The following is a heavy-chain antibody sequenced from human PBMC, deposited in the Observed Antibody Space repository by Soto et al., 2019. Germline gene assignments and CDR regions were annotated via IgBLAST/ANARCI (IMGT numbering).Heavy chain of an antibody. D-gene: IGHD3-10*01. Sequence: GGSLRLSCAASGFTFSNDGMNWVRQAPGEGLEWVAVIWYDGNNKYYADSVKGRFTISRDNSNSTLYVQMTSLRAEDTAVYYSARGLHYHFDYWGQGTLVTVSS. J-gene: IGHJ4*02. CDR1: GFTFSNDG. V-gene: IGHV3-33*01. CDR3: ARGLHYHFDY. CDR2: IWYDGNNK.